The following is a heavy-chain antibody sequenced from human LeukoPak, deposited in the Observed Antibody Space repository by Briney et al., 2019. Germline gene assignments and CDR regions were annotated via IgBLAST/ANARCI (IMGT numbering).Heavy chain of an antibody. D-gene: IGHD3-9*01. Sequence: GGSLRLSCAASGFTVSSNYMSWVRQAPGKGLEWVSVIYSGGSTYYADSVKGRFTISRDNSKNTLYLQMNSLRAEDTAVYYCARAADILTGSDYWGRGTLVTVSS. CDR1: GFTVSSNY. CDR2: IYSGGST. V-gene: IGHV3-66*01. J-gene: IGHJ4*02. CDR3: ARAADILTGSDY.